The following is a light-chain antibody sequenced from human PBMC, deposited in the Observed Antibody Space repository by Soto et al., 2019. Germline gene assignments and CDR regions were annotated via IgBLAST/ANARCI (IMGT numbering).Light chain of an antibody. CDR2: GAS. Sequence: EIVMTQSPATLSVSPGERATLSCRASQGISSNLAWYQQKSGQAPRLLIYGASTRASGIPARFSGSGFGTEFTLTISSLQSEDFAVYHCQQYNYLPLTFAGGTKVEIK. CDR1: QGISSN. J-gene: IGKJ4*01. V-gene: IGKV3-15*01. CDR3: QQYNYLPLT.